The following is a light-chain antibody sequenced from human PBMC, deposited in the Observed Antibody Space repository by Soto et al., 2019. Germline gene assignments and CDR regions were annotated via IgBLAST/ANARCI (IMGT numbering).Light chain of an antibody. CDR3: QQTYTKPG. J-gene: IGKJ2*01. CDR1: QNIATY. V-gene: IGKV1-39*01. Sequence: DLQMTQSPPSLSADVGDRVNISCRTSQNIATYLNWYQQKPGKAPKLLIYSAVTLQKEVPSRFGGRGSGTDFTLTISGLQPEDFATYYCQQTYTKPGFGQGTKLEIK. CDR2: SAV.